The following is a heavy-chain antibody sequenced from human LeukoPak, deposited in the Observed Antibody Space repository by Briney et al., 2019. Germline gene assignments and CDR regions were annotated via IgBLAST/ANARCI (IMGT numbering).Heavy chain of an antibody. CDR2: IYHSGST. V-gene: IGHV4-38-2*01. CDR3: ARRTYSSSY. J-gene: IGHJ4*02. Sequence: SETLSLTCAVSGYSISSGYYWGWIRQPPGKGLEWIGSIYHSGSTNYNPSLKSRVTISVDTSKNQFSLKLSSVTAADTAVYYCARRTYSSSYWGQGTLVTVSS. D-gene: IGHD6-13*01. CDR1: GYSISSGYY.